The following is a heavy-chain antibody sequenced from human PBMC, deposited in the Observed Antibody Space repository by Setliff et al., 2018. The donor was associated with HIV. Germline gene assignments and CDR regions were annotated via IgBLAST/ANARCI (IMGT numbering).Heavy chain of an antibody. CDR2: IKSKKNGETT. CDR1: GFIFSSSW. CDR3: TTGYSTPWHDHQ. J-gene: IGHJ4*02. V-gene: IGHV3-15*01. D-gene: IGHD5-12*01. Sequence: LRLSCAASGFIFSSSWMNWFRRAPGKGLEWVGRIKSKKNGETTDYAPPVKGRFGISRDDSLNILYLQMTRLNIEDTGIYYCTTGYSTPWHDHQWGQGTLVTAPQ.